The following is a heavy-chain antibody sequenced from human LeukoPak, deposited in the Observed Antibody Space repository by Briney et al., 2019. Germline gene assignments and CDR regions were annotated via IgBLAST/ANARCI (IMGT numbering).Heavy chain of an antibody. J-gene: IGHJ4*02. CDR2: IYYSGST. V-gene: IGHV4-30-4*01. D-gene: IGHD3-10*01. Sequence: SQTLSLTCTVSGGSISSGDYYWSWIRQPPGKGLEWIGYIYYSGSTYYNPSLKSRVTISVDTSKNQFSLKLSSVTAADTAVYYCASTRITMVRGVIITSYYFDYWGQGTLVTVSS. CDR3: ASTRITMVRGVIITSYYFDY. CDR1: GGSISSGDYY.